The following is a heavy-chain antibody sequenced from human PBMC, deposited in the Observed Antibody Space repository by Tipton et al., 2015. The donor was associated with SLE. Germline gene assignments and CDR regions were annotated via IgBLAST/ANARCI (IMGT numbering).Heavy chain of an antibody. D-gene: IGHD3-22*01. CDR3: AKYYDSIGYSSYYYHGMDV. Sequence: SLRLSCAASGFTFSTYSMNWVRQAPGKGLEWVSGISGSGGTTYYAGSVKGRVTISRDNSKNTLDLQMNSLRAEDTAVYYCAKYYDSIGYSSYYYHGMDVWGQGTTVTVSS. CDR2: ISGSGGTT. CDR1: GFTFSTYS. V-gene: IGHV3-23*01. J-gene: IGHJ6*02.